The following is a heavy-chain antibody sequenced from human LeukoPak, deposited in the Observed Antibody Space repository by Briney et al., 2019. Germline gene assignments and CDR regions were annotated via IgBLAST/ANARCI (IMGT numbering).Heavy chain of an antibody. V-gene: IGHV1-46*02. CDR3: ARQGTYSSAIGMGY. CDR2: INPSGGSA. Sequence: ASVKVSCKASGYTFNNHYMYWVRQAPGQGLEWMGVINPSGGSASYAQKFQGRVTMTRDTSTRTVYMEVNSLRSEDTAVYYCARQGTYSSAIGMGYWGQGTLVTVSS. CDR1: GYTFNNHY. J-gene: IGHJ4*02. D-gene: IGHD6-19*01.